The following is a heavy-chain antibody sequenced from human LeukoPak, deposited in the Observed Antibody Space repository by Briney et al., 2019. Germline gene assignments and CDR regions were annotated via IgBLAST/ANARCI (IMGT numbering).Heavy chain of an antibody. CDR3: ARADYGDYGVADY. Sequence: SETLSLTCTVSGGSISSFYWSWIRQPPGKGLEWIGDIYNSGSTNYNPSLKSRVTISVDTSKNQFSLKLSSVTAADTAVYYCARADYGDYGVADYWGQGTLVTVSS. J-gene: IGHJ4*02. D-gene: IGHD4-17*01. CDR2: IYNSGST. CDR1: GGSISSFY. V-gene: IGHV4-59*01.